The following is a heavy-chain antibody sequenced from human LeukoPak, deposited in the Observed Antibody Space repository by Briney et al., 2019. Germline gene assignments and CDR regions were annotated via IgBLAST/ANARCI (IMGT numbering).Heavy chain of an antibody. CDR1: GGTFSSYA. Sequence: ASVKVSCKASGGTFSSYAISWVRQAPGQGLEWMGGIIPIFGTANYAQKFQGRVTITADKSTSTAYMELSSLRSEDTAAYYCARGYSYGRKLLFDYWGQGTLVTVSS. CDR3: ARGYSYGRKLLFDY. V-gene: IGHV1-69*06. D-gene: IGHD5-18*01. CDR2: IIPIFGTA. J-gene: IGHJ4*02.